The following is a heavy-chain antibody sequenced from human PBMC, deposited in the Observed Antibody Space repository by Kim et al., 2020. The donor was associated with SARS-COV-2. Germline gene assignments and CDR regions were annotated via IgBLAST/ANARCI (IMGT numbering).Heavy chain of an antibody. CDR2: IIPILGIA. J-gene: IGHJ5*02. D-gene: IGHD2-2*02. CDR1: GGTFSSYA. Sequence: SVKVSCKASGGTFSSYAISWVRQAPGQGLEWMGRIIPILGIANYAQKFQGGVTITADKSTSTAYMELSSLRSEDTAVYYCARDFFSSYTSHHLHWFDPWGQGTLVTVSS. CDR3: ARDFFSSYTSHHLHWFDP. V-gene: IGHV1-69*04.